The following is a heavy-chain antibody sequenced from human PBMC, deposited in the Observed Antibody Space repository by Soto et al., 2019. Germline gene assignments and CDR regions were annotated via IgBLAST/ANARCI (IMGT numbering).Heavy chain of an antibody. Sequence: GGSLRLSCAASGFTFSSYWMSWVRQAPGKGLEWVANIKQDGSGKYYVDSVKGRFTISRDNAKNSLYLQMNSLRAEDTAVYYCARVSGYDLGFFDYWGQGTLVTVSS. CDR3: ARVSGYDLGFFDY. V-gene: IGHV3-7*01. D-gene: IGHD5-12*01. CDR1: GFTFSSYW. J-gene: IGHJ4*02. CDR2: IKQDGSGK.